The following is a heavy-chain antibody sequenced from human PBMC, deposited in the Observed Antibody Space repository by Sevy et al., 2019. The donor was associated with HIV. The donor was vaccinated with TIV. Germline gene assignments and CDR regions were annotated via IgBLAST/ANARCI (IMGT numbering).Heavy chain of an antibody. CDR3: AREAGGYDYDYGMDV. J-gene: IGHJ6*02. CDR2: IYYNGHT. CDR1: GGTIVSSGHY. V-gene: IGHV4-39*02. D-gene: IGHD5-12*01. Sequence: ETLSLTCSVSGGTIVSSGHYWDWIRQTPGKGLEWIGSIYYNGHTYYNPSLNSRLTISIDTSKNQFSLNLSSVTAADTAIYFCAREAGGYDYDYGMDVWGQGTTVTVSS.